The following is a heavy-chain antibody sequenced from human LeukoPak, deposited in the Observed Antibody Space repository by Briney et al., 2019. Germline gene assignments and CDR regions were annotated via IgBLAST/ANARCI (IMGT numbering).Heavy chain of an antibody. CDR1: GYTFTSYY. D-gene: IGHD2-2*01. V-gene: IGHV1-46*01. Sequence: ASVKVSCKASGYTFTSYYMHWVRQAPGQGLEWMGIINPSGGSTSYAQKFQGRVTMTRDMSTSTVYMELSSLRSEDTAVYYCARDVRYCSSTSCYDYYYYMDGWGKGTTVTVSS. CDR2: INPSGGST. CDR3: ARDVRYCSSTSCYDYYYYMDG. J-gene: IGHJ6*03.